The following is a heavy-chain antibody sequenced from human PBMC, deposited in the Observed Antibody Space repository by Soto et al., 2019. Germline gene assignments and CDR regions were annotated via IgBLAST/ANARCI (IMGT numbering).Heavy chain of an antibody. Sequence: EVHLLESGGGLVHPGESLRLSCGASGFTFSSCVMTWVRQAPGKGLEWVSCITDSGTGTYYADSVKGRFTISRDNSKNKMYLQMNNLRVEDTGVYYCAKGLINGRWYAEDWGQGTLVTVSS. J-gene: IGHJ4*02. D-gene: IGHD6-13*01. CDR3: AKGLINGRWYAED. V-gene: IGHV3-23*01. CDR2: ITDSGTGT. CDR1: GFTFSSCV.